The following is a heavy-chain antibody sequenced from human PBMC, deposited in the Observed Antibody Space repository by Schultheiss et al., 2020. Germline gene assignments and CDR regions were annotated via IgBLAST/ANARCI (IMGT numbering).Heavy chain of an antibody. CDR3: ARELPYY. CDR2: ISGYGGST. V-gene: IGHV3-66*01. CDR1: GFTFSYYY. Sequence: GGSLRLSCAASGFTFSYYYMSGVRQAPGKGLEWVSGISGYGGSTYSADSVKGRFTISRDISKHTLYLQMNSLRAEDTAVYYCARELPYYWGQGTLVTVS. J-gene: IGHJ4*02.